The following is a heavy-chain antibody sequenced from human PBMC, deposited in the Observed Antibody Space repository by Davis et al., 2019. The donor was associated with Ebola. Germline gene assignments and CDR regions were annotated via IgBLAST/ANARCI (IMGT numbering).Heavy chain of an antibody. CDR2: IYYSGST. V-gene: IGHV4-30-4*01. CDR1: GGSISSGDYY. Sequence: PSETLSLTCTVSGGSISSGDYYWSWIRQPPGKGLEWIGYIYYSGSTYYNPSLKSRVTISVDTSKNQFSLKLSSVTAADTAVYYCASHGPSPDDAFDIWGQGTMVTVSS. CDR3: ASHGPSPDDAFDI. J-gene: IGHJ3*02.